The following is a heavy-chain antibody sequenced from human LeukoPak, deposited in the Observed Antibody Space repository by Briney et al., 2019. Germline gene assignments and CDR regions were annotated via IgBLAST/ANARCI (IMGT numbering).Heavy chain of an antibody. CDR2: IKQDGSEK. J-gene: IGHJ4*02. V-gene: IGHV3-7*03. CDR3: ARDPTSSGWTNFDY. D-gene: IGHD6-19*01. Sequence: GGSLRLSCAASGFTFSSYWMSWVRQAPGKGLEWVANIKQDGSEKYYVDSVKGRFTISRDNAKNSLYLQMNSLRAEDTALYYCARDPTSSGWTNFDYWGQGTLVTVSS. CDR1: GFTFSSYW.